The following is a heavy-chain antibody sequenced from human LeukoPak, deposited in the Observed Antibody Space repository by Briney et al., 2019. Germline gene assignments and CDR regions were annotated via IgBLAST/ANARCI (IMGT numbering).Heavy chain of an antibody. V-gene: IGHV3-23*01. J-gene: IGHJ4*02. CDR3: ANGAHPDSSHYYFDY. CDR2: ITGRGVRT. CDR1: GFTFSRYG. D-gene: IGHD2-2*01. Sequence: GGSLRLSCAASGFTFSRYGMSWVRQAPGKGLEWVLAITGRGVRTYNGDSVKGRFTISRDNSKNTVFLQMNSLRGEDTAVYYCANGAHPDSSHYYFDYWGQGALVTVS.